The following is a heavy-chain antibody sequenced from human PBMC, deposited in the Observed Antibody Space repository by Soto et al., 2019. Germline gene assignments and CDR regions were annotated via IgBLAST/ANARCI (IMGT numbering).Heavy chain of an antibody. Sequence: QITLKESGPTLVKPTQTLTLTYTFSGFSLSTSGVGVGWIRQPPGKALEWLALIYWDDDKRYSPSLKSRLTITKDTSKNQVVLTMTNMDPVDTATYYCAHNLQAAAGTSFDYWGQGTLLTVSS. CDR3: AHNLQAAAGTSFDY. CDR1: GFSLSTSGVG. V-gene: IGHV2-5*02. CDR2: IYWDDDK. D-gene: IGHD6-13*01. J-gene: IGHJ4*02.